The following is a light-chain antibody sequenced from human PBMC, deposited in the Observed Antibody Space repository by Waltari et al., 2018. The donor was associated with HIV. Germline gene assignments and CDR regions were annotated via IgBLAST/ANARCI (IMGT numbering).Light chain of an antibody. CDR3: QHYRSSPPTYT. V-gene: IGKV3-20*01. CDR1: QSVSSIY. J-gene: IGKJ2*01. Sequence: EIVLTQSPGTLSLSPGERATLSCRASQSVSSIYLAWYQQKPGQAPRLLIYGASNRATGIPDRFSGSESETDFTLIISRLEPEDFAVYYCQHYRSSPPTYTFGQGTKLEMK. CDR2: GAS.